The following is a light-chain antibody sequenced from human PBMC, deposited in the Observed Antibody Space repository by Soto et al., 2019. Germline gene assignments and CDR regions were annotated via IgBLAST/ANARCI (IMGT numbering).Light chain of an antibody. Sequence: QSALTQPASVSGSPGQSITISCTGTSSDVGGYNYVSWYQQHPGKAPKLMIYDVINRPSGVSNRFSGSKSGNSASLTISGLQAEDEADYYCSSCTSSSTYVVFGGGTKLTVL. J-gene: IGLJ2*01. V-gene: IGLV2-14*03. CDR3: SSCTSSSTYVV. CDR1: SSDVGGYNY. CDR2: DVI.